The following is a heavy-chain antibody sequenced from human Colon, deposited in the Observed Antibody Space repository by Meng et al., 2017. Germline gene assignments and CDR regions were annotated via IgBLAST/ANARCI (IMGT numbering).Heavy chain of an antibody. CDR2: IDHRGSA. CDR3: ARHGGYYQDF. D-gene: IGHD4-23*01. CDR1: GASVMVNSY. Sequence: AKLPDSGPERVSPSHTLSLACSVSGASVMVNSYWSWFRQPPGRGLEWIGQIDHRGSAYYRPSLNSRVTMSLDKSRNQFSLRLTSVTAADTAVYYCARHGGYYQDFWGQGTLVTVSS. V-gene: IGHV4-4*02. J-gene: IGHJ4*02.